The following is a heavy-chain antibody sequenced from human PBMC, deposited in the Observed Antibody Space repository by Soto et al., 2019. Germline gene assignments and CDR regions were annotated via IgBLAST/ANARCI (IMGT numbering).Heavy chain of an antibody. Sequence: PSETLSLTCTVSGGSISSFYWSWIRQPPGKGLEWVGYIYYSGSTNYNPSLRSRVTISVDTSKNQFSLELRSVTAADTAVYYCARYRDQRYSSSLLDYCGQGTLVTVSS. CDR3: ARYRDQRYSSSLLDY. D-gene: IGHD6-6*01. CDR1: GGSISSFY. CDR2: IYYSGST. V-gene: IGHV4-59*08. J-gene: IGHJ4*02.